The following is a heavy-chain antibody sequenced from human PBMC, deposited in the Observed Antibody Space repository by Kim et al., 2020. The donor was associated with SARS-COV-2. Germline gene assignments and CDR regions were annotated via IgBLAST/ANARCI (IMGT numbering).Heavy chain of an antibody. CDR2: INPNSGGT. V-gene: IGHV1-2*02. CDR1: GYTFTGYY. Sequence: ASVKVSCKASGYTFTGYYMHWVRQAPGQGLEWMGWINPNSGGTNYAQKFQGRVTMTRDTSISTAYMELSRLRSDDTAVYYCARDPPPGWSGYNNNWFDPWGQGTLAT. J-gene: IGHJ5*02. D-gene: IGHD3-3*01. CDR3: ARDPPPGWSGYNNNWFDP.